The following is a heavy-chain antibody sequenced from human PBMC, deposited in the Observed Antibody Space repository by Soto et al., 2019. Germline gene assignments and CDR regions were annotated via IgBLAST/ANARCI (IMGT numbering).Heavy chain of an antibody. Sequence: PSETLSLTCTVSGGSISNYYWSWIRQPPGKGLEWIGYIYSSGSTNYSPSLKSRVTISVDTSKNQFSLKLSSVTAADTAMYYCARIPVTMVRGFARYGVDVWGQGTTVTVSS. CDR1: GGSISNYY. CDR3: ARIPVTMVRGFARYGVDV. V-gene: IGHV4-59*01. CDR2: IYSSGST. D-gene: IGHD3-10*01. J-gene: IGHJ6*02.